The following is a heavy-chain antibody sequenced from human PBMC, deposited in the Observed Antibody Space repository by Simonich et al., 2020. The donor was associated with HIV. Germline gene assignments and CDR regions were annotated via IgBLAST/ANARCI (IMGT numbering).Heavy chain of an antibody. CDR2: INHGGST. J-gene: IGHJ2*01. CDR1: GGSFSDFY. D-gene: IGHD6-19*01. CDR3: ARYTPAYSRGHWYFDL. V-gene: IGHV4-34*01. Sequence: QVQLQQWGAGLLKPSETLSLTCIVYGGSFSDFYWCWLRQPPGKGLEWIGDINHGGSTTHNPYLKSRVTISEDSSKNQFSLNLSSVTAADTAVYYCARYTPAYSRGHWYFDLWGRGTLVTVSS.